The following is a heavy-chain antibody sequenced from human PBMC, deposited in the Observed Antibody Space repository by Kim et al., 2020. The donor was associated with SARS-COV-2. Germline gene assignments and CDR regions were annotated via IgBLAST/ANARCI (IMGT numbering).Heavy chain of an antibody. V-gene: IGHV3-23*01. J-gene: IGHJ6*02. CDR3: AKSPLGAYYYYGMDV. CDR1: GFTFSSYA. Sequence: GGSLRLSCAASGFTFSSYAMSWVRQAPGKGLEWVSAISGETGSTYYADSAKGRFTISRDNSKNTLYLQMNSLRAEDTAVYYCAKSPLGAYYYYGMDVWGQGTTVTVSS. CDR2: ISGETGST. D-gene: IGHD7-27*01.